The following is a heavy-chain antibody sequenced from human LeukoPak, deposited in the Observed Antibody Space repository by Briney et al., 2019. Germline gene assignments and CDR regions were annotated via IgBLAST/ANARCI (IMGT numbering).Heavy chain of an antibody. V-gene: IGHV3-74*01. J-gene: IGHJ4*02. CDR1: GFTFSSYW. CDR3: AKGDYGDYVSYFDY. D-gene: IGHD4-17*01. CDR2: VNRDGSRT. Sequence: PGGSLRLSCAVSGFTFSSYWMHWVRQAPGKGLVWVSRVNRDGSRTSYADSVKGRFTISRDNSKNTLYLQMNSLRAEDTAVYYCAKGDYGDYVSYFDYWGQGTLVTVSS.